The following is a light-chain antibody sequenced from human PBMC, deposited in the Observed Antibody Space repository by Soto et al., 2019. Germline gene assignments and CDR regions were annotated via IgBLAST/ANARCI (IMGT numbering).Light chain of an antibody. J-gene: IGKJ1*01. V-gene: IGKV3-20*01. CDR1: QSVTSNY. Sequence: EIVLTQSPGTLSLSPGERATLSCGASQSVTSNYLAWYQQKPGQAPRLLIYGASRRATGVPDRIIGSGSGTDFTLTISRLEPEDFAVYYCQHYITSLTTFGQGTKVEVK. CDR2: GAS. CDR3: QHYITSLTT.